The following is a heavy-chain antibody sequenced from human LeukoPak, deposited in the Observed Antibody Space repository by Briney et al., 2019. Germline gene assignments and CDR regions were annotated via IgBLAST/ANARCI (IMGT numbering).Heavy chain of an antibody. CDR3: ATTVAGYPDDYLDY. Sequence: GGSLRLSCVVSEFTFSNYWMSWVRQAPGEGLERVAHTNQDGSKNYYVDSVKGRFTISRDNAKNSLYLQMNSLRAEDTAVYYCATTVAGYPDDYLDYWGQGTLVTVSS. V-gene: IGHV3-7*01. CDR2: TNQDGSKN. CDR1: EFTFSNYW. J-gene: IGHJ4*02. D-gene: IGHD6-19*01.